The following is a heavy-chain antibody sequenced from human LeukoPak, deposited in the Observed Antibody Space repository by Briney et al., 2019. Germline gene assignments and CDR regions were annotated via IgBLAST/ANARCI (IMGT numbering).Heavy chain of an antibody. CDR3: VKPARGSGIQYGFDS. CDR1: GFIFSSYA. D-gene: IGHD3-10*01. Sequence: GGSLRLSCSASGFIFSSYAMHWVRQAPGKRLEYVSAMSVITGRTFYADSVEGRFTISRDNSGNTLYLQMTSLRPEDTAVYCCVKPARGSGIQYGFDSWGQGTLVTVSS. V-gene: IGHV3-64D*06. J-gene: IGHJ4*02. CDR2: MSVITGRT.